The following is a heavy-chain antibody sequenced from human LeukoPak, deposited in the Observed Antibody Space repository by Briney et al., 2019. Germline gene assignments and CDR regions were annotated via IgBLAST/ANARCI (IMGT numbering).Heavy chain of an antibody. Sequence: PGGSLRLSCAPSGFTFSNYAMNWARQAPGKGLEWVAVISYDGSNKYYADSVKGRFTISRDNSKNTLYLQMNSLRAEDTAVYYCAREEGISRDFDYWGQGTLVTVSS. V-gene: IGHV3-30-3*01. J-gene: IGHJ4*02. CDR2: ISYDGSNK. CDR1: GFTFSNYA. CDR3: AREEGISRDFDY. D-gene: IGHD3-10*01.